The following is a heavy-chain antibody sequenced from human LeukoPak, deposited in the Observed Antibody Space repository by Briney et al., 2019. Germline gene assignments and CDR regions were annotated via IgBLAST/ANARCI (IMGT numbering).Heavy chain of an antibody. CDR2: IRYDGSDK. J-gene: IGHJ6*03. CDR1: GFTFSSYG. Sequence: PGGSLRLSCAASGFTFSSYGMHWVRQAPGKGLEWVAFIRYDGSDKYYADSVKGRFTISRDNSENTLYLQMNSLRAEDTAVYYCAKGSGTNYYYYMDVWGKGTTVTVSS. D-gene: IGHD1-1*01. V-gene: IGHV3-30*02. CDR3: AKGSGTNYYYYMDV.